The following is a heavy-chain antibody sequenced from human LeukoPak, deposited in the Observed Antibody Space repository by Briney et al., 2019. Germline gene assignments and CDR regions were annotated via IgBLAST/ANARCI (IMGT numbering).Heavy chain of an antibody. D-gene: IGHD3-16*02. V-gene: IGHV3-23*01. J-gene: IGHJ6*03. Sequence: QPGGSLRLSCAASGFTFRNYGMIWVRQAPGKGLEWVSGISGGGDSTYNADSVKGRFTISRDNSKNTLYLQMNSLRVEGTAVYFCAKDPTSFYYYMEVWGKGTTVTISS. CDR1: GFTFRNYG. CDR2: ISGGGDST. CDR3: AKDPTSFYYYMEV.